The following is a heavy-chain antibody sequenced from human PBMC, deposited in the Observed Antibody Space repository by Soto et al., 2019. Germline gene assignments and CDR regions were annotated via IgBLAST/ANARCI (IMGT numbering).Heavy chain of an antibody. J-gene: IGHJ3*02. CDR3: ARDHGSGGRGAFDI. D-gene: IGHD3-10*01. CDR1: GFTFSSYG. V-gene: IGHV3-33*01. CDR2: IWYDGSNK. Sequence: GGSLRLSCAASGFTFSSYGMHWVRQAPGKGLEWVAVIWYDGSNKYYADSVKGRFTISRDNSKNTLYLQMNSLRAEDTAVYYCARDHGSGGRGAFDIWGQGTMVTVSS.